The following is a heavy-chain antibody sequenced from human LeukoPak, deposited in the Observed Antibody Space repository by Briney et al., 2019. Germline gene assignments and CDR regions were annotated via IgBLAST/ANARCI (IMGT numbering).Heavy chain of an antibody. CDR2: IYHSGST. CDR3: ARDEFGQLGYRGKRWFDP. J-gene: IGHJ5*02. CDR1: AYSISSAYY. V-gene: IGHV4-38-2*02. Sequence: SETLSLTCAVSAYSISSAYYWGWIRQPPGKGLEWVGSIYHSGSTYYNPSLRSRVTISVDTSKNQFSLILSSVTAADTAVYYCARDEFGQLGYRGKRWFDPWGQGTLVTVSS. D-gene: IGHD6-6*01.